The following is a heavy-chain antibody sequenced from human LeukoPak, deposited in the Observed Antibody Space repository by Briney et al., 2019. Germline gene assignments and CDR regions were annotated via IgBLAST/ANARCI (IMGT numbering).Heavy chain of an antibody. CDR1: GFTLSSYA. D-gene: IGHD2-2*01. CDR3: ARSSTSCFDY. J-gene: IGHJ4*02. Sequence: GGSLRLSCAASGFTLSSYAMSWVRQAPGKGLEWVSAISGSGGSTYYADSVKGRFTISRDNSKSTLYLQMNSLRAEDTAVYYCARSSTSCFDYWGQGTLVTVSS. V-gene: IGHV3-23*01. CDR2: ISGSGGST.